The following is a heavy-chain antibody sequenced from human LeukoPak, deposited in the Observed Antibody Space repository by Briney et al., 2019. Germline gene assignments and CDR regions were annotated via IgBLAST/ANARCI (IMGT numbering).Heavy chain of an antibody. CDR2: IIPIFGTA. V-gene: IGHV1-69*06. D-gene: IGHD6-13*01. CDR1: GGTFSSYA. Sequence: GASVKVSCKASGGTFSSYAISWVRQAPGQGLEWMGGIIPIFGTANYAQKFQGRVTITADKSTSTAYMELSSLRSEDTAVYYCARGLAAASRKRWNWFDPWGQGTLVTVSS. CDR3: ARGLAAASRKRWNWFDP. J-gene: IGHJ5*02.